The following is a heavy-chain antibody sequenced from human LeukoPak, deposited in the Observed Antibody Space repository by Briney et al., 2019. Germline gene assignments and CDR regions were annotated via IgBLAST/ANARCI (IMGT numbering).Heavy chain of an antibody. CDR1: GGSISSGDYY. CDR2: IYYSGST. CDR3: ASSYYDFWSGYLYYYYGMDV. V-gene: IGHV4-30-4*01. J-gene: IGHJ6*02. D-gene: IGHD3-3*01. Sequence: SETLSLTCTVSGGSISSGDYYWSWIRQPPGKGLEWIGYIYYSGSTYYNPSLKSRVTISVDTSKNQFSLKLSSVTAADTAVYYCASSYYDFWSGYLYYYYGMDVWGQGTTVTVSS.